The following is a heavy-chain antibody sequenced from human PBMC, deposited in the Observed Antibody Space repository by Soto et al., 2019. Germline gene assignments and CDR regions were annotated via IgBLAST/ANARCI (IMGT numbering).Heavy chain of an antibody. J-gene: IGHJ4*02. CDR1: GFIFSSYG. D-gene: IGHD6-19*01. CDR2: ISYDGSDK. CDR3: AKADGDGSGWSFDC. Sequence: LRLSCAASGFIFSSYGMHWVRQAPDKGLEWVAVISYDGSDKYYADSVKGRFTISRDNSKNTLYLQMSSLRVEDTAVYYCAKADGDGSGWSFDCWGQGTLVTVSS. V-gene: IGHV3-30*18.